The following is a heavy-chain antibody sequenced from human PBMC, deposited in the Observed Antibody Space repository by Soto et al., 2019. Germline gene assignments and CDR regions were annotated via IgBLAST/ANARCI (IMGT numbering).Heavy chain of an antibody. V-gene: IGHV4-59*01. Sequence: SETLSLTCTVSGGSISDYYWSWIRQPPGKGLEWIGYIFYSGSTNYNPSLKSRVIISVDTSKNQFSLRLSSVAAADTAVYYCARRATSWFFDYWGQGTLVTVSS. D-gene: IGHD2-2*01. CDR2: IFYSGST. J-gene: IGHJ4*02. CDR1: GGSISDYY. CDR3: ARRATSWFFDY.